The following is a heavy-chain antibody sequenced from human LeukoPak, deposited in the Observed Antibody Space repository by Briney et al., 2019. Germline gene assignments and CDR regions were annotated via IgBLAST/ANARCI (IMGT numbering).Heavy chain of an antibody. CDR2: IKQDGSEQ. CDR1: GFPFSGYW. J-gene: IGHJ4*02. CDR3: SRSLDY. V-gene: IGHV3-7*01. Sequence: QAGGSLRLSCAASGFPFSGYWMDWVRQAPGKGMEWVAHIKQDGSEQYYTDSVKGRFTISRDNAKNSLYLQMNSLRAEDTAVYYCSRSLDYLGQGALVTVSS.